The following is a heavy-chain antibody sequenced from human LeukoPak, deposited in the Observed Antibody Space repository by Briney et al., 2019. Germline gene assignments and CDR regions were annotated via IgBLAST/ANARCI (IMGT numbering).Heavy chain of an antibody. CDR3: VRVVPYSWGNYNDY. J-gene: IGHJ4*02. D-gene: IGHD3-16*01. Sequence: ASVKVSCKASGYTFTDYYMHWMRQAPGQALEWMGWFNPDTHGTHYTRKFQGRVTMTGDTSISTAYMELSSLTSDDTAVYYCVRVVPYSWGNYNDYWGQGTLVIVSS. V-gene: IGHV1-2*07. CDR2: FNPDTHGT. CDR1: GYTFTDYY.